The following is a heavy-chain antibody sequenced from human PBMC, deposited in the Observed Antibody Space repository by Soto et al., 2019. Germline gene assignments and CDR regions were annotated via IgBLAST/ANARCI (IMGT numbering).Heavy chain of an antibody. J-gene: IGHJ6*02. Sequence: QVQLVESGGGVVQPGRSLRLSCAASGFTFSGFGMHWVRQAPGKGLEWVSFISYDGNNKYYVDSVKGRFTISRDNSKSTLYLQMNSLRAEDTAVYYCAKDVSAAGTFWGYYYGMDVWGQGTTVTISS. D-gene: IGHD6-13*01. V-gene: IGHV3-30*18. CDR1: GFTFSGFG. CDR3: AKDVSAAGTFWGYYYGMDV. CDR2: ISYDGNNK.